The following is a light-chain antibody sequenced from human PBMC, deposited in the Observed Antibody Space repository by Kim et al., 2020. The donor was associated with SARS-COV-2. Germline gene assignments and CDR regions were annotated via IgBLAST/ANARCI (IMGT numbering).Light chain of an antibody. V-gene: IGLV3-1*01. Sequence: VFPGQTASISCAGDKLGNKYAYWYQQKPGQSPVVVIYEDTKRPSGIPERFSGSNSGNTATLTISGTQAMDEADYYCQAWDSSTAVFGTGTKVTVL. CDR3: QAWDSSTAV. CDR2: EDT. CDR1: KLGNKY. J-gene: IGLJ1*01.